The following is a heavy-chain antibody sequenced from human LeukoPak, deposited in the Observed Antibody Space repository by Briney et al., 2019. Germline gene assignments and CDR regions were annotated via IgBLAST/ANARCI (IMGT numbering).Heavy chain of an antibody. V-gene: IGHV3-23*01. CDR3: AKWGDNDDVPDY. CDR1: GFTFSNYA. Sequence: PGGSLRLSCAASGFTFSNYAMSWVRQAPGKRLEWVSAILGSGGSTYYADSVKGRFTVSRDNSKSTLYLQMNSLRAEDTALYYCAKWGDNDDVPDYWGQGTLVTVSS. D-gene: IGHD3-10*01. CDR2: ILGSGGST. J-gene: IGHJ4*02.